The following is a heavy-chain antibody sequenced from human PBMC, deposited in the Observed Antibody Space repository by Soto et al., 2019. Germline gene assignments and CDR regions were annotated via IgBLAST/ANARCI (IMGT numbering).Heavy chain of an antibody. Sequence: GASVKVSCKASGYTYISYGISWVRQAPGQGHERMGWISAYNGNTNYAQKYQGRVTMTTDTSTSTAYMEMRSLTSDDTAVYYCARGTRIVRIVMFDYWGQGTLVTVSS. D-gene: IGHD3-22*01. CDR2: ISAYNGNT. J-gene: IGHJ4*02. CDR1: GYTYISYG. CDR3: ARGTRIVRIVMFDY. V-gene: IGHV1-18*01.